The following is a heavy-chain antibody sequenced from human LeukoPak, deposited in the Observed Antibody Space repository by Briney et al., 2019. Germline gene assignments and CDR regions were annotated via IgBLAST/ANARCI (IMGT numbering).Heavy chain of an antibody. CDR1: GFTFSNAW. D-gene: IGHD3-3*01. CDR3: TTGGDETYYDFWSGYYPY. V-gene: IGHV3-15*01. J-gene: IGHJ4*02. Sequence: GGSLRLSCAASGFTFSNAWMIWVRQAPGKGLEWVGRIKSKTDGGTTDYAAPVKGRVTISRDDSKNTLYLQMNSLKTEDTAVYYCTTGGDETYYDFWSGYYPYWGQGTLVIVSS. CDR2: IKSKTDGGTT.